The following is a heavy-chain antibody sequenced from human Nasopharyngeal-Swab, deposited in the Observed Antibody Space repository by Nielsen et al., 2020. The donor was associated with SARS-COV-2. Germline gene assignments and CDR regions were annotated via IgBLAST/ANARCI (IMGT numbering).Heavy chain of an antibody. V-gene: IGHV1-18*01. CDR1: GYTFTSYG. CDR2: NSAYNGNT. Sequence: ASVKVSCKASGYTFTSYGISWVRQAPGQGLEWMGWNSAYNGNTNYAQKLQGRVTMTTDTSTSTAYMELRSLRSDDTAVYYCARDIDIVLSDYYYYGMDVWGQGTTVTVSS. CDR3: ARDIDIVLSDYYYYGMDV. J-gene: IGHJ6*02. D-gene: IGHD2-15*01.